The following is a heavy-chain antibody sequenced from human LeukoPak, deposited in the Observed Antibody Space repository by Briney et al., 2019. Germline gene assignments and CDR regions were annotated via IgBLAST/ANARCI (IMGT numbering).Heavy chain of an antibody. D-gene: IGHD3-22*01. CDR2: IYSGGST. J-gene: IGHJ4*02. CDR1: GFTVSSNY. Sequence: PGGSLRLSCVASGFTVSSNYMSWVRQAPGKGLEWVSVIYSGGSTYYADSVKGRFTISRDNSKNTLYLQMNSLRAEDTAVYYCARGSGYPYYFDYWGQGTLVTVSS. CDR3: ARGSGYPYYFDY. V-gene: IGHV3-53*01.